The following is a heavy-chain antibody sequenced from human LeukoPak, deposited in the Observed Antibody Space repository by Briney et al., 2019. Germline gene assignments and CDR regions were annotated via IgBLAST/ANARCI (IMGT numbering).Heavy chain of an antibody. CDR3: ARGEPYYYYYMDV. J-gene: IGHJ6*03. CDR2: ISYSWST. CDR1: GGSISSYY. D-gene: IGHD1-14*01. V-gene: IGHV4-59*01. Sequence: SETLSLTCTVSGGSISSYYWNWIRQPPGKGLEWLGYISYSWSTNYNPSLKSRVTTSVDTSKTQFSLRLSSVTAADTAVYYCARGEPYYYYYMDVWGKGTTVTVSS.